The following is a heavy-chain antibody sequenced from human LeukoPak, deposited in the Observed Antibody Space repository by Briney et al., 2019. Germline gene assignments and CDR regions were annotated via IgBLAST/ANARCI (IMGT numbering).Heavy chain of an antibody. CDR2: INPNSGGT. Sequence: ASVKVSCKASGYTFTGYYMHWVRQAPGQGLEWMGWINPNSGGTNYAQEFQGRVTMTRDTSISTAYMELSRLRSDDTAVYYCARGLDSSGYLPFDYWGQGTLVTVSS. V-gene: IGHV1-2*02. CDR3: ARGLDSSGYLPFDY. CDR1: GYTFTGYY. D-gene: IGHD3-22*01. J-gene: IGHJ4*02.